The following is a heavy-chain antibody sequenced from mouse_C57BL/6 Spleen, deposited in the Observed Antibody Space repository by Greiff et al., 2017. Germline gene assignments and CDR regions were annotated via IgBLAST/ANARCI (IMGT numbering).Heavy chain of an antibody. J-gene: IGHJ1*03. CDR1: GFTFSDYG. Sequence: EVQLQESGGGLVKPGGSLKLSCAASGFTFSDYGMHWVRQAPEKGLEWVAYISSGSSTIYYADTVKGRFTISRDNAKNTLFRQMTSLRSEDTAMYYCARDYSKSWYFDVWGTGTTVTVSS. CDR2: ISSGSSTI. V-gene: IGHV5-17*01. CDR3: ARDYSKSWYFDV. D-gene: IGHD2-5*01.